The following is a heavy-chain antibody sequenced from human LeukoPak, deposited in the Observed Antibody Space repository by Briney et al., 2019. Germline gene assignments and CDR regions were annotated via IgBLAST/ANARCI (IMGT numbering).Heavy chain of an antibody. J-gene: IGHJ4*02. D-gene: IGHD6-6*01. CDR3: ARESIAAFDY. V-gene: IGHV3-48*01. CDR1: GFTFSSYS. CDR2: ISSSSSAI. Sequence: GGSLRLSCAASGFTFSSYSMNWVRQAPGKGLEWVSYISSSSSAIYYADSVKGRFTISRDNAKNSLYLQMNSLRAEDTAVYHCARESIAAFDYWGQGTLVTVSS.